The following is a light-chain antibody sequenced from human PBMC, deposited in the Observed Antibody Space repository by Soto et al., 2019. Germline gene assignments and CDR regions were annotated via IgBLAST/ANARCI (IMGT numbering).Light chain of an antibody. CDR1: QSVLHRSSNKNF. CDR2: WAS. V-gene: IGKV4-1*01. CDR3: KHYYNTPWT. Sequence: DIVMTQSPDSLAVSLGERATVNCKSSQSVLHRSSNKNFLAWYQQKPGQPPKLLISWASTRESGVPDRFSCSGSETDFALTISILQAEDVAVYFCKHYYNTPWTFGQGTKGEIK. J-gene: IGKJ1*01.